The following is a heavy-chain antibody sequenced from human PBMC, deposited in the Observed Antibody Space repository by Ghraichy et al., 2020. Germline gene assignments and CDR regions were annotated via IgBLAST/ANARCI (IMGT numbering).Heavy chain of an antibody. CDR3: ARDYMADY. CDR1: GFTFSNYP. J-gene: IGHJ4*02. Sequence: LSLTCAASGFTFSNYPMHWIRQAPGKGLEWVALISSDGSDKKYADSVKGRFSVSRDNSKRTLYLQTNSLRVEDTAVYYCARDYMADYWGQGTLVAVSS. D-gene: IGHD5-24*01. CDR2: ISSDGSDK. V-gene: IGHV3-30*04.